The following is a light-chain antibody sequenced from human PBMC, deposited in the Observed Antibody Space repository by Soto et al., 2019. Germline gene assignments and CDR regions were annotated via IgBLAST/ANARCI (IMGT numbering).Light chain of an antibody. Sequence: VVTQEPSLTVSPGGTVTLTCASSAGAVTSGYYANWLQQRPGQAPRALIYSTSEKHSWTPARFSGSLLGGKAALTLSAVQPEDEADYYCLLYYGGAQVLFGGGTKLTVL. CDR3: LLYYGGAQVL. V-gene: IGLV7-43*01. CDR1: AGAVTSGYY. J-gene: IGLJ2*01. CDR2: STS.